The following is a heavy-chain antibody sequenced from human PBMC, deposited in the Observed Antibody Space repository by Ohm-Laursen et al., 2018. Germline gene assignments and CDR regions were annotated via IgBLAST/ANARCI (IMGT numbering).Heavy chain of an antibody. Sequence: ATVKISCKASGYTFTSYGISWVRQAPGQGLEWMGWISAYNGNTNYSQKLQGRVTMTRDTSTSTVYMELSSLRSEDTAVYYCASTPTLSDWYFDLWGRGTLVTVSS. V-gene: IGHV1-18*01. CDR2: ISAYNGNT. J-gene: IGHJ2*01. CDR1: GYTFTSYG. D-gene: IGHD2/OR15-2a*01. CDR3: ASTPTLSDWYFDL.